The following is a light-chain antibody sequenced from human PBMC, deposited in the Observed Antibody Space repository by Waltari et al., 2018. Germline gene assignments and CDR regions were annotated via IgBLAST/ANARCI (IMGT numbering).Light chain of an antibody. V-gene: IGLV1-47*01. J-gene: IGLJ2*01. CDR3: VAWDDNLSGLL. CDR1: SSNVGSNY. CDR2: RNN. Sequence: QSVLSQPPSASGTPGQRATIPSSGSSSNVGSNYAYWYHQLPGAAPKLPIYRNNQRPSGVPDRFSGSKSGTSGSLAISGLRSEDEATYYCVAWDDNLSGLLFGGGTNLTVL.